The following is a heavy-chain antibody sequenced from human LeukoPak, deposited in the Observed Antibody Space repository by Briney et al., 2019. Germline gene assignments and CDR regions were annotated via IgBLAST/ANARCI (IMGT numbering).Heavy chain of an antibody. Sequence: SETLSLTCTVSGGSISSYYWSWIRQPPGKGLEWIGYIYYSGSTNYNPSLKSRVTMSVDTSKNQFSLKLSSVTAADTAVYYCARDYCSSTSCYSRSYNWFDPWGQGTLVTVSS. D-gene: IGHD2-2*02. CDR3: ARDYCSSTSCYSRSYNWFDP. CDR1: GGSISSYY. V-gene: IGHV4-59*12. CDR2: IYYSGST. J-gene: IGHJ5*02.